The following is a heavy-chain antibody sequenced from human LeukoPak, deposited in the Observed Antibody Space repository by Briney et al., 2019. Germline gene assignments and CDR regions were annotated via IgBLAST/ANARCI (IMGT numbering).Heavy chain of an antibody. CDR1: GFTFSSYS. D-gene: IGHD3-22*01. V-gene: IGHV3-21*01. CDR3: ARGRRDYYDSSGLGVYFDY. CDR2: ISSSSSYI. Sequence: KPGGSLRLSCAASGFTFSSYSMNWVRQAPGKGLEWVSSISSSSSYIYYADSVKGRFTISRDNAKNSLHLQMNSLRAEDTAVYYCARGRRDYYDSSGLGVYFDYWGQGTLVTVSS. J-gene: IGHJ4*02.